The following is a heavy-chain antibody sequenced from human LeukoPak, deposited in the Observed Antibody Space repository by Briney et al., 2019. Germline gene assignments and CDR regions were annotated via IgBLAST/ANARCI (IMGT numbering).Heavy chain of an antibody. J-gene: IGHJ6*02. CDR2: ISAYNGNT. CDR3: AREGLWFGEFQISNYYYYGMDV. D-gene: IGHD3-10*01. V-gene: IGHV1-18*01. CDR1: GYTFTSYG. Sequence: ASVKVSCKASGYTFTSYGISWVRQAPGQGLEWMGWISAYNGNTNYAQKLQGRVTMTTDTSTSTAYMELRSLRSDDTAVYYCAREGLWFGEFQISNYYYYGMDVWAKGPRSPSP.